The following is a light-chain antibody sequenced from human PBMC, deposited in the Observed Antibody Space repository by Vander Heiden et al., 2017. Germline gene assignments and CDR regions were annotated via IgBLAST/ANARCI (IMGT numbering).Light chain of an antibody. CDR2: AAS. Sequence: IQMTQSPSSLSASVGDRVTITCRASQSISSYLNWYQQKPGKAPKLLIYAASSLQSGVPSRFSGSGSGTDFTLTISSLQPEDFATYYCQQSYSTPPTFGQGTQLEIK. V-gene: IGKV1-39*01. J-gene: IGKJ5*01. CDR3: QQSYSTPPT. CDR1: QSISSY.